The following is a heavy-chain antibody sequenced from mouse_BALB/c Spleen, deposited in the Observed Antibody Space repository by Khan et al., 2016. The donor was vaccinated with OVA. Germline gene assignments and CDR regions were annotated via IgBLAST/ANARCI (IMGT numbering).Heavy chain of an antibody. D-gene: IGHD2-14*01. Sequence: QVQLKQSGAELARPGASVKMSCKASGYTFTTYTIHWVKQRPGQGLEWIGYIIPSNDYTNYNQNFKDRATLTADKSSSTAYMQLSSLTSEDSAVYYCAREGAYYRSDGWFAYWGQGTLVTVSA. J-gene: IGHJ3*01. CDR1: GYTFTTYT. CDR2: IIPSNDYT. V-gene: IGHV1-4*01. CDR3: AREGAYYRSDGWFAY.